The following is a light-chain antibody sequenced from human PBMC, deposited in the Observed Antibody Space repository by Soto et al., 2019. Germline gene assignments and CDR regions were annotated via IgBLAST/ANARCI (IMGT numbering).Light chain of an antibody. Sequence: QSVLTQPPSVSGAPGQRVTMSCTGSSSNIGAGYDVHWYQHLPGTAPKLLIYGNSNRPSGVPDRFSGSKSGTSASLAITGLQAEDEADYYCQSFDSSLIGSVFGGGTKLTVL. V-gene: IGLV1-40*01. J-gene: IGLJ2*01. CDR2: GNS. CDR1: SSNIGAGYD. CDR3: QSFDSSLIGSV.